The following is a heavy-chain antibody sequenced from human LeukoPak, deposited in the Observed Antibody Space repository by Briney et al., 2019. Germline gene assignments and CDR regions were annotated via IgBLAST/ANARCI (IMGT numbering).Heavy chain of an antibody. J-gene: IGHJ4*02. CDR3: ARVLIYTSGWSLYYFDY. V-gene: IGHV4-34*01. D-gene: IGHD6-19*01. CDR1: GGSFSGYY. CDR2: INHSGST. Sequence: SETLSLTCAVYGGSFSGYYWSWIRQPPGKGLEWIGEINHSGSTNYNPSLKSRVTISVDTSKNHFSLHLNSVTPEDTAVYYCARVLIYTSGWSLYYFDYWGQGTLVTVSS.